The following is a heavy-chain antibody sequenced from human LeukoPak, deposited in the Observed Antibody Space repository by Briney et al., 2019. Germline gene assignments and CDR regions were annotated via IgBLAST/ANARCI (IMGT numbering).Heavy chain of an antibody. D-gene: IGHD3-10*01. J-gene: IGHJ6*02. CDR1: GFTFSSYD. CDR3: TRGDYGSGSFSGMDV. Sequence: GGSLRLSCAASGFTFSSYDMHWVRQATGKGLEWVSAIGTAGDTYYPGSVKGRFTISRENAKNSLYLQMNSLRAEDTAVYYCTRGDYGSGSFSGMDVWGQGTTVTVSS. CDR2: IGTAGDT. V-gene: IGHV3-13*01.